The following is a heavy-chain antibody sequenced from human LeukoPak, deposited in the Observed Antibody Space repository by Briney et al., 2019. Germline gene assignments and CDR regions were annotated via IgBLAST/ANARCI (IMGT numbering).Heavy chain of an antibody. J-gene: IGHJ6*02. Sequence: SETLSLTCAVSGGSISSGGYSWSWIRQPPGKGLEWIGYIYHSGSTYYNPSLKSRVTISVDKSKNQFSLKLSSVTAADTAVYYCARDKRDYVWGPPSPHYGMDVWGQGTTVTVSS. V-gene: IGHV4-30-2*01. CDR3: ARDKRDYVWGPPSPHYGMDV. D-gene: IGHD3-16*01. CDR2: IYHSGST. CDR1: GGSISSGGYS.